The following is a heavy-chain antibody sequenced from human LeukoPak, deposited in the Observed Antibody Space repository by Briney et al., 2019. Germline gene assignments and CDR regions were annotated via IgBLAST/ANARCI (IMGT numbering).Heavy chain of an antibody. Sequence: SETLSLTCTVSGGSISSYYWSWIRQPAGKGLEWIGRIYTSGSTNYNPSLKSRITMSVDTSKNQFSLKLSSVTAADTAVYYCARRKWELDHDAFDIWGQGTMVTVSS. CDR3: ARRKWELDHDAFDI. CDR1: GGSISSYY. V-gene: IGHV4-4*07. D-gene: IGHD1-26*01. J-gene: IGHJ3*02. CDR2: IYTSGST.